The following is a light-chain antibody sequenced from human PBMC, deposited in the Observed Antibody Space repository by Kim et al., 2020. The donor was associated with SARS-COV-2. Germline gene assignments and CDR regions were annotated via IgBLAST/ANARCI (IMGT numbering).Light chain of an antibody. V-gene: IGKV3-15*01. J-gene: IGKJ2*01. CDR2: GAS. CDR1: QSVSSN. Sequence: VSPGERGTLSCRASQSVSSNLAWYQHKPGQAPRLLIYGASTRATGCPARFSGSGSGTEFTLTIHSLQSEDFAVYYCQQYNDWPTYTFGQGTKLEIK. CDR3: QQYNDWPTYT.